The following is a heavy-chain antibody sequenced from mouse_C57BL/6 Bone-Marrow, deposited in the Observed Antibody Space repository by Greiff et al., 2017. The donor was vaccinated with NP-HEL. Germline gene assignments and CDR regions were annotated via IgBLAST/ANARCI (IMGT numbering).Heavy chain of an antibody. CDR1: GFTFSSYG. CDR3: ARHTVITTDWYFDV. CDR2: ISSGGSYT. V-gene: IGHV5-6*01. Sequence: EVQRVESGGDLVKPGGSLKLSCAASGFTFSSYGMSWVRQTPDKRLEWVATISSGGSYTYYPDSVKGRFTISRDNAKNTLYLQMSSLKSEDTAMYYCARHTVITTDWYFDVWGTGTTVTVSS. D-gene: IGHD1-1*01. J-gene: IGHJ1*03.